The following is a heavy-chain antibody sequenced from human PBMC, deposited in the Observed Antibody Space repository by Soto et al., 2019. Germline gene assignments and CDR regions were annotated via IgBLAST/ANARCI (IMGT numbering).Heavy chain of an antibody. J-gene: IGHJ4*02. CDR1: GFTFSSYA. CDR2: ISYDGSEK. D-gene: IGHD3-22*01. CDR3: AKDSGVDDSSGYDGTGNDY. Sequence: QVQLVESGGGVVQPGRSLRLSCTASGFTFSSYAMHWVRQAPGKGLEWVALISYDGSEKYYVDSVKGRFTISRDNSKNTLYLQMNSLRAEDTAVYYCAKDSGVDDSSGYDGTGNDYWGQGTLVTVSS. V-gene: IGHV3-30*18.